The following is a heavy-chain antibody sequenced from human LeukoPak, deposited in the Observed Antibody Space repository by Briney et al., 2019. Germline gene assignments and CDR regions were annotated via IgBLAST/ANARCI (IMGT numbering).Heavy chain of an antibody. CDR2: INPSGGST. CDR3: AREPVESGYYDNYYYHGMDV. CDR1: GYSFTRYY. V-gene: IGHV1-46*01. D-gene: IGHD3-22*01. Sequence: ASVKVSCKAFGYSFTRYYMHWVRQAPGQGLEWMGKINPSGGSTTYAQKFQGRVTMTRDTSTSTVYMELSSLRSEDTAVYYCAREPVESGYYDNYYYHGMDVWGQGTTVTVSS. J-gene: IGHJ6*02.